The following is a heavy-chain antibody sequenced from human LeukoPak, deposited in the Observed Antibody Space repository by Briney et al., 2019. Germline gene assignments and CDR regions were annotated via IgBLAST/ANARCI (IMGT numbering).Heavy chain of an antibody. CDR1: GFTSTTYW. V-gene: IGHV3-74*01. CDR2: INSDGSST. Sequence: GGSLRLSCAGSGFTSTTYWMHWVRQVPGKGLVWVSRINSDGSSTSYADSVKGRFTISRDNAKNTLYLQMNSLRAEDTAVYYCARVFVGDEYSSSGYWGQGTLVTVSS. CDR3: ARVFVGDEYSSSGY. D-gene: IGHD6-13*01. J-gene: IGHJ4*02.